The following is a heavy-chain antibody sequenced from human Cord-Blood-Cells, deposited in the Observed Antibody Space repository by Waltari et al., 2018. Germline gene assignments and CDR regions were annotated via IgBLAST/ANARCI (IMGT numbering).Heavy chain of an antibody. CDR1: GFTVSSNY. V-gene: IGHV3-66*01. Sequence: EVQLVESGGGLVQPGGSLRLSCAASGFTVSSNYMSWVRQAPGKGLEWVSGNYSGGRTYYADSVKGRLTISRDNSKNTLYLQMNSLRAEDTAVYYCARDGIAAAGKAPGAFDIWGQGTMVTVSS. CDR3: ARDGIAAAGKAPGAFDI. CDR2: NYSGGRT. J-gene: IGHJ3*02. D-gene: IGHD6-13*01.